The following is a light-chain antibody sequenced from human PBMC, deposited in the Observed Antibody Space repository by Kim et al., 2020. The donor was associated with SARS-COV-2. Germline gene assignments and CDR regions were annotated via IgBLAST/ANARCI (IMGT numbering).Light chain of an antibody. V-gene: IGKV3-15*01. J-gene: IGKJ2*01. Sequence: SPGESATRSCRASQSVSSNLAWYQQKPGQAPRLLIYGASTRATGIPARFSGSGSGTEFTLTISSLQSEDFAVYYCQQYNNWPPRYTFGQGTKLEI. CDR3: QQYNNWPPRYT. CDR2: GAS. CDR1: QSVSSN.